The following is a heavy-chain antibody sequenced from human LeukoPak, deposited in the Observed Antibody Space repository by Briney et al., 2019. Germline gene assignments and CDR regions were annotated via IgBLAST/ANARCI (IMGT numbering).Heavy chain of an antibody. CDR1: GYTFTSYY. CDR2: IDPGGGTT. Sequence: ASVKVSRKASGYTFTSYYVHWVRQAPGQGLEWMGIIDPGGGTTTYAQRFQGRVTMARDTSTSTLYMELSSLRSEDTAVYYCARLSESPDYWGQGTLVTVFS. D-gene: IGHD2/OR15-2a*01. CDR3: ARLSESPDY. J-gene: IGHJ4*02. V-gene: IGHV1-46*01.